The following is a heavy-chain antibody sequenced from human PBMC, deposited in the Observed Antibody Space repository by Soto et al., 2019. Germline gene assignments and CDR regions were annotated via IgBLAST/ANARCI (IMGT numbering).Heavy chain of an antibody. Sequence: QVQLVESGGGVVQPGRSLRLSCAASGFTFSSYGMHWVRQAPGKGLEWVAVIWYDGSNKYYADSVKGRFTISRDNSKNTLYLQMNSLRAEDTAVYYCARDRPYSGYLTLGYWGQGTLVTVSS. J-gene: IGHJ4*02. V-gene: IGHV3-33*01. CDR3: ARDRPYSGYLTLGY. D-gene: IGHD5-12*01. CDR2: IWYDGSNK. CDR1: GFTFSSYG.